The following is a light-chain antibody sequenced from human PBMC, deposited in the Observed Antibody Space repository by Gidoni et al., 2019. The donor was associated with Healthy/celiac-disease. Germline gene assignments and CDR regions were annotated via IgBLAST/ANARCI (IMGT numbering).Light chain of an antibody. V-gene: IGLV2-14*01. CDR2: DVS. J-gene: IGLJ3*02. CDR3: SSYTSSSTWV. Sequence: QSALTQPASVSGSPGQSITISCTGTSSDVVGYNYVSWYQQHPGKAPKLRIYDVSNRPSGVSNRFSGSKPGNTASLTISGLQAEDEADYYCSSYTSSSTWVFGGGTKLTVL. CDR1: SSDVVGYNY.